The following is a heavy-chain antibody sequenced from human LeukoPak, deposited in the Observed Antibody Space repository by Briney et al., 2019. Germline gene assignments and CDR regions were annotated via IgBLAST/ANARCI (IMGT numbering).Heavy chain of an antibody. J-gene: IGHJ2*01. CDR2: IDQDGSEK. V-gene: IGHV3-7*01. CDR1: GFTFNRYW. Sequence: PGGSLKLSCVASGFTFNRYWMSWVRQAPGKGLEWVANIDQDGSEKYYVDSAKSRFSISRDNAKNSLYLQMNSLRAEDTAVYYCARVGNSGGYDWYFDLWGRGTLVTVSS. D-gene: IGHD3-22*01. CDR3: ARVGNSGGYDWYFDL.